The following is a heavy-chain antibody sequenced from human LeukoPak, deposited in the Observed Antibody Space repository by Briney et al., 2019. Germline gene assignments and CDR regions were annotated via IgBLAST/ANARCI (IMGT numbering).Heavy chain of an antibody. CDR3: ARISYGSNAHCDC. CDR1: GFTFSSYA. V-gene: IGHV3-64D*06. CDR2: IISSGGST. J-gene: IGHJ4*02. D-gene: IGHD4-23*01. Sequence: PGGSLRLSCSASGFTFSSYAMHWVRQAPGKGLEYVSAIISSGGSTYYADSVKGRFTSSRDNSKNTLYLQMSSLRAEDTAVYYCARISYGSNAHCDCWGQGTLVTVSS.